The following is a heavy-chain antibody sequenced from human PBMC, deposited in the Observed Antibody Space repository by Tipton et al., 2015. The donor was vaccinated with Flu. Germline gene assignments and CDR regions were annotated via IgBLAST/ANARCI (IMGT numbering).Heavy chain of an antibody. J-gene: IGHJ4*02. V-gene: IGHV4-59*08. CDR3: ARLNYYVDY. CDR2: IYYSGST. D-gene: IGHD3-10*02. Sequence: LRLSCTVSGGSISSYYWSWIRQPPGKGLEWIGYIYYSGSTNYNPSLKSRVTISVDTSKNQFSLKLSSVTAADTAVYYCARLNYYVDYWGQGTLVTVSS. CDR1: GGSISSYY.